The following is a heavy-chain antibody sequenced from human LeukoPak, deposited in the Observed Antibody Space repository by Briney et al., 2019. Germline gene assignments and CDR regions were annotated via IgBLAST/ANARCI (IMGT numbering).Heavy chain of an antibody. J-gene: IGHJ6*03. Sequence: GGSLRLSCPASGFTYSSYWMSWLRPAPWKGLAWVANIKQDGREKYSVASVRGRFTISTDNAKNSLYLQINSLRAEDTAVYYCARESYYYYMDVWGKGTTVTVSS. CDR2: IKQDGREK. CDR1: GFTYSSYW. V-gene: IGHV3-7*01. CDR3: ARESYYYYMDV.